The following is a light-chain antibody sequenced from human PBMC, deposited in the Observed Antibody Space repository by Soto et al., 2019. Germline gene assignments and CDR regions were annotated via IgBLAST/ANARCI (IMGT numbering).Light chain of an antibody. CDR1: QGFKNF. CDR2: DAS. CDR3: QRYDSVPRT. Sequence: DIRMTQSPPSLSASVGDKVTITCRASQGFKNFLAWYHQKPGDIPKLLMYDASTLQSGASSRFSGSGSGTVFTLTINSLQPEDVGSYYCQRYDSVPRTFGQGTKVEVK. J-gene: IGKJ1*01. V-gene: IGKV1-27*01.